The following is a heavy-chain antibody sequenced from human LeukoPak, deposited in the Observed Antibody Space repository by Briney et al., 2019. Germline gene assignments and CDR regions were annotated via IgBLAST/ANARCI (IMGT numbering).Heavy chain of an antibody. CDR1: GYTFSSYL. CDR3: ATDFGGSNFDY. J-gene: IGHJ4*02. D-gene: IGHD2-15*01. V-gene: IGHV1-46*01. CDR2: INPSGGST. Sequence: ASVKVSCKASGYTFSSYLMHWVRQAPGQGLEWMGIINPSGGSTSYAQKFQGRVTMTRDTSTSTVYMELSSLRSEDTAVYYCATDFGGSNFDYWGQGTLVTVSS.